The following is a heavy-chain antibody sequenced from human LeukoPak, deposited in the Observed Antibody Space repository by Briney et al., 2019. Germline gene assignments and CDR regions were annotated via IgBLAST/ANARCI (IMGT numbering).Heavy chain of an antibody. CDR1: GYTFTAKY. CDR3: APNSGYSSGWFIG. Sequence: ASVNVSCKASGYTFTAKYLHWVRQAPGQGLEWMGWVNPNSGGRTYAQKFQGRVAMTSDTSINTAYMELETLTSDDTAVYYCAPNSGYSSGWFIGWGQGTLVIVSS. J-gene: IGHJ4*02. CDR2: VNPNSGGR. V-gene: IGHV1-2*02. D-gene: IGHD6-19*01.